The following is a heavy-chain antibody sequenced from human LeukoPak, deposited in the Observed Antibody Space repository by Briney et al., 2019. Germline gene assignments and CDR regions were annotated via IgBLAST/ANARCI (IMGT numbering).Heavy chain of an antibody. CDR1: GDSISSTGYY. J-gene: IGHJ5*02. V-gene: IGHV4-61*03. Sequence: SETLSLTCTVSGDSISSTGYYWSWIRQPPGKGLEWIGDIYYSGSTNYNPSLKSRVTISVDTSKNHFSLKLSSVTAADTAVYYCARRGVINWFDPWGQGTLVTVSS. CDR2: IYYSGST. D-gene: IGHD3-10*01. CDR3: ARRGVINWFDP.